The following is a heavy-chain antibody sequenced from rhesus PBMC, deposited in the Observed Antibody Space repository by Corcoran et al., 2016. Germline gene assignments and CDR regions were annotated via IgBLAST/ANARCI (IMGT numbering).Heavy chain of an antibody. CDR1: GGSFSSYW. J-gene: IGHJ6*01. V-gene: IGHV4-80*01. CDR3: ARLTTVAATWFYGLDS. CDR2: INGNSGST. D-gene: IGHD4-29*01. Sequence: QVQLQESGPGLVKPSETLSLTCAVSGGSFSSYWWSWIRQPPGKGLEWIGEINGNSGSTNYHPSLKSRVTISKDASKNQFSLKLSSVTAADTAVYYCARLTTVAATWFYGLDSWGQGVVVTVSS.